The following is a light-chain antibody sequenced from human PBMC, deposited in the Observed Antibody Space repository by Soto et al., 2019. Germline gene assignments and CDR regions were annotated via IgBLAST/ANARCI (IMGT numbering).Light chain of an antibody. CDR1: QGIGVR. CDR3: LQVNSFPRT. J-gene: IGKJ1*01. Sequence: IQMTQCPSSLSASIGYRVTITCRASQGIGVRLAWFQQIPGKAPQYLIQSASTLASGVPSRFSGSGSGTDFSLAINNLQPEDVATYYCLQVNSFPRTFGQGTKVDI. V-gene: IGKV1-12*01. CDR2: SAS.